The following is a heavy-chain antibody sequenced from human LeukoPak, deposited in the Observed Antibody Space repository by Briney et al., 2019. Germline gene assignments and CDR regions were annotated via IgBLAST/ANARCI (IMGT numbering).Heavy chain of an antibody. CDR3: ARGHQLNNPYDHIAVAEVDY. V-gene: IGHV3-30-3*01. CDR2: ISYDGSNK. Sequence: PGGSLRLSCAASGFTFSSYAMHWVRQAPGKGLEWVAVISYDGSNKYYADSVKGRFTISRDNAKNSLYLQMNSLRAEDTAVYYCARGHQLNNPYDHIAVAEVDYWGQGTLVTVSS. CDR1: GFTFSSYA. J-gene: IGHJ4*02. D-gene: IGHD6-19*01.